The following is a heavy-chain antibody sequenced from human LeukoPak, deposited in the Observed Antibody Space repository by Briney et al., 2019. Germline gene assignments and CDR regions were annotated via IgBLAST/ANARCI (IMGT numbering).Heavy chain of an antibody. Sequence: GGSLRLSCAASGFTFSSYSMNWVRQAPGKGLEWVSSISSSSSYIYYADSVKGRFTISRDNAKNSLYLQMNSLRADDTAVYYCARDENWSGDGGKGYNWLDPWGQGTLVTVSS. CDR2: ISSSSSYI. CDR3: ARDENWSGDGGKGYNWLDP. V-gene: IGHV3-21*04. CDR1: GFTFSSYS. D-gene: IGHD1-1*01. J-gene: IGHJ5*02.